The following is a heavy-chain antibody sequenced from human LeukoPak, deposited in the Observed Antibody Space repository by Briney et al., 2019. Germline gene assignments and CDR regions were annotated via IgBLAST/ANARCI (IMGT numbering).Heavy chain of an antibody. J-gene: IGHJ4*02. D-gene: IGHD2-15*01. CDR2: INHSGST. Sequence: PSETLSLTCAVYGGSFSGYYWSWIRQPPGKGLEWIGEINHSGSTNYNPSLKSQVTISVDTSKNQFSLKLSSVTAADTAVYYCARGQEDIVVVVAAHNSYYFDYWGQGTLVTVSS. CDR3: ARGQEDIVVVVAAHNSYYFDY. CDR1: GGSFSGYY. V-gene: IGHV4-34*01.